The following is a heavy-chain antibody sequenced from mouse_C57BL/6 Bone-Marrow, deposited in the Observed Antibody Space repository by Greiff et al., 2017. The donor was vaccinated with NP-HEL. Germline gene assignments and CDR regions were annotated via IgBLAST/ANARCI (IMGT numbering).Heavy chain of an antibody. CDR3: ARSFYYGSSYDYAMDY. V-gene: IGHV5-17*01. D-gene: IGHD1-1*01. J-gene: IGHJ4*01. CDR1: GFTFSDYG. Sequence: DVKLVESGGGLVKPGGSLKLSCAASGFTFSDYGMHWVRQAPEKGLEWVAYISSGSSTIYYADTVKGRFTISRDNAKNTLFLQMTSLRSEDTAMYYCARSFYYGSSYDYAMDYWGQGTSVTVSS. CDR2: ISSGSSTI.